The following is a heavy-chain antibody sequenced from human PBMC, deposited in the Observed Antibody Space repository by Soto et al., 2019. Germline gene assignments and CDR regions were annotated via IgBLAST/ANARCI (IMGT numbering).Heavy chain of an antibody. CDR3: ARVTGYCSSTSCSIERGYYYYGVVV. D-gene: IGHD2-2*01. V-gene: IGHV1-69*13. Sequence: SLKVSCKASGGTFSSYAISWVRQAPGQGLEWMGGIIPIFGTANYAQKFQGRVTITADESTSTAYMELSSLRSEDTAVYYCARVTGYCSSTSCSIERGYYYYGVVVWGQGTTVTDSS. CDR2: IIPIFGTA. CDR1: GGTFSSYA. J-gene: IGHJ6*02.